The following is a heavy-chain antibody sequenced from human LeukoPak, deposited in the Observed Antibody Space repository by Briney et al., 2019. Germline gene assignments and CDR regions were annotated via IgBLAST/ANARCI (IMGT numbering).Heavy chain of an antibody. V-gene: IGHV1-18*01. Sequence: ASVKVSCKASGYTFTSYGISWVRQAPGQGLEWMGWISAYNGNTNYAQKLQGRVTMTTDTSTSTAYVELRSLRSDDTAVYYCARDLPWYYYDSSGYYFFDYWGQGTLVTVSS. CDR3: ARDLPWYYYDSSGYYFFDY. D-gene: IGHD3-22*01. CDR2: ISAYNGNT. CDR1: GYTFTSYG. J-gene: IGHJ4*02.